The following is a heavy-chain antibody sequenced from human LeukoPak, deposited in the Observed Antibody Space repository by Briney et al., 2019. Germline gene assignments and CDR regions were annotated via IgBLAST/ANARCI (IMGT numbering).Heavy chain of an antibody. V-gene: IGHV3-30-3*01. J-gene: IGHJ4*02. Sequence: PGGSLRLSCAASGFTFSSYAIHWVRQAPGKGLEWVAVISYDGSNKYYADSVKGRFTISRDNSKNTLYLQMNSLRAEDTAVYYCARVFRTIAVAGTYDYWGQGTLVTVSS. D-gene: IGHD6-19*01. CDR3: ARVFRTIAVAGTYDY. CDR2: ISYDGSNK. CDR1: GFTFSSYA.